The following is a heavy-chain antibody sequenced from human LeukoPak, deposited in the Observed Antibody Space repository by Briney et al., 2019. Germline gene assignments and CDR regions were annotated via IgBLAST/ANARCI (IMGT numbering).Heavy chain of an antibody. D-gene: IGHD2-2*01. CDR2: IYSGGST. CDR1: GFTFSSYA. Sequence: GGSLRLSCAASGFTFSSYAMSWVRQAPGKGLEWVSIIYSGGSTYYADSVTGRFTISRDNSKNTLFLQMNSLRAEDTAVYYCARDSAMLAFDYWGQGTLVTVSS. V-gene: IGHV3-66*01. J-gene: IGHJ4*02. CDR3: ARDSAMLAFDY.